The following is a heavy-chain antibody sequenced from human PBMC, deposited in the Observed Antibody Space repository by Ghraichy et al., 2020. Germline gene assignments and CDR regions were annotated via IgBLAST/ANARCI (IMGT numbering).Heavy chain of an antibody. D-gene: IGHD2-15*01. CDR3: ARELYCSPSSSLCYSYGVDV. CDR2: INPDSGGA. J-gene: IGHJ6*02. CDR1: GYTFTGYY. Sequence: ASVKVSCKASGYTFTGYYIHWLRQAPGQGLEWMGWINPDSGGATSAKRFQGRVAVTRDKSISTVYMELTSLTPADTAKYYCARELYCSPSSSLCYSYGVDVCGRGTAVTVSS. V-gene: IGHV1-2*02.